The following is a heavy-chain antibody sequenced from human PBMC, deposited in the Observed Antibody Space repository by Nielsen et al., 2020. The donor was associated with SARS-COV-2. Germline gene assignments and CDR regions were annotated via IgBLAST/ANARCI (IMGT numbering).Heavy chain of an antibody. CDR3: ASTPIRGYSSSSWHFDY. Sequence: SETLSLTCTVSGGSISSYYWSWIRQPPGKGLEWIGYIYYSGSTNYNPSLKSRVTISVDTSKNQFSLKLSSVTAADTAVYYCASTPIRGYSSSSWHFDYWGQGTLVTVSS. CDR1: GGSISSYY. D-gene: IGHD6-6*01. V-gene: IGHV4-59*08. J-gene: IGHJ4*02. CDR2: IYYSGST.